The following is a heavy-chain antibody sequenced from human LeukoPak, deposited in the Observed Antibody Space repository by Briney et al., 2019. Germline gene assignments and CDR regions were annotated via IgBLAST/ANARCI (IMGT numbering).Heavy chain of an antibody. V-gene: IGHV3-23*01. CDR3: AKDSNSGYVSVGPDY. CDR2: ISGSDGGI. Sequence: GGSLRLSCAASGFTFSSYAMTWVRQAPGKGLECVSIISGSDGGIYYADSVKGRFTISRDNSRNTLYLRMNSLRAEDTGVYSCAKDSNSGYVSVGPDYWGLGTLVTVSS. CDR1: GFTFSSYA. J-gene: IGHJ4*02. D-gene: IGHD3-22*01.